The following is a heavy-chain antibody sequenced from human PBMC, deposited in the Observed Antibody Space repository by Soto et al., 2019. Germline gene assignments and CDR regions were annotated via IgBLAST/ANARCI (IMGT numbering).Heavy chain of an antibody. CDR2: VIPTFGTT. CDR3: AIDRLIVAVAVGRMDV. CDR1: GDTFTGYA. J-gene: IGHJ6*02. V-gene: IGHV1-69*01. D-gene: IGHD6-19*01. Sequence: QVQLVQSGAEMKKPGSSVKVSSKASGDTFTGYAISWVRQAPGQGLEWMGWVIPTFGTTKYAQRFQGRVTISVDELASTAYMELSSLRPEDTALYYCAIDRLIVAVAVGRMDVWGQGTTVTVSS.